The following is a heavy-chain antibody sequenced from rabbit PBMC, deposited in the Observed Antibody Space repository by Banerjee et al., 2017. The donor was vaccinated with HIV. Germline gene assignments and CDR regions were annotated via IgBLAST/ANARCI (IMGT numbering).Heavy chain of an antibody. CDR1: GIDFSSYYY. CDR2: IYTGSSGST. J-gene: IGHJ3*01. Sequence: QRLEESGGGLVKPGGTLTLTCKASGIDFSSYYYMCWVRQAPGKGLEWIACIYTGSSGSTYYASWAKGRFTISETSSTTVTLQLNSLTAADTATYFCARHTYGYTTYTYAFTRLDLWGPGTLVTVS. V-gene: IGHV1S40*01. CDR3: ARHTYGYTTYTYAFTRLDL. D-gene: IGHD6-1*01.